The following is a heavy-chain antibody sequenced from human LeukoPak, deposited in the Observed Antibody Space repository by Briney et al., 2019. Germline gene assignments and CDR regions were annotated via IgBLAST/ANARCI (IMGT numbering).Heavy chain of an antibody. D-gene: IGHD6-19*01. Sequence: GGSLRLSCAASGFTFSNYWMNWVRQAPGRGLEWVASIGQDGSENYYVDSVKGRFTISRDNAKNSLYLQMNSLRVEDTAVYYCATGGGWYFDYWGQGALITPSS. CDR1: GFTFSNYW. J-gene: IGHJ4*02. CDR2: IGQDGSEN. V-gene: IGHV3-7*01. CDR3: ATGGGWYFDY.